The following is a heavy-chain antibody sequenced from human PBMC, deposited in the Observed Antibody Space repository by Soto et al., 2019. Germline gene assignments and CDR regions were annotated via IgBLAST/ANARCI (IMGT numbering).Heavy chain of an antibody. CDR1: GGTFGNTA. D-gene: IGHD3-3*01. Sequence: QVQLVQSGAEVKESGSSVNVSCKTSGGTFGNTAVTWVRQVPGQGLEWIGGIVPLFGTANYAQKFRGRVMITADESKSTAYMDLSSLRSDDTAIYYCARDGDPGYSFWSGPLGGGRFDPWGQGTLVTVSS. V-gene: IGHV1-69*12. J-gene: IGHJ5*02. CDR3: ARDGDPGYSFWSGPLGGGRFDP. CDR2: IVPLFGTA.